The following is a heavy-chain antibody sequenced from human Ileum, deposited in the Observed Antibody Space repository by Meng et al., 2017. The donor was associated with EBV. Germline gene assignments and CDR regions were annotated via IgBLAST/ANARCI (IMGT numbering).Heavy chain of an antibody. V-gene: IGHV1-18*01. Sequence: QGQLVQSGVEVKKPGASVKVSCKASGYPFINNGFSWVRQAPGQGLEWMGWISTFNGNTNYAQKFQGRLTVTTDTSTNTAYMELRSLRSDDTAVYYCARDLPGGTKGTWLDLWGQGTLVTVSS. CDR1: GYPFINNG. CDR3: ARDLPGGTKGTWLDL. J-gene: IGHJ5*02. CDR2: ISTFNGNT. D-gene: IGHD1-14*01.